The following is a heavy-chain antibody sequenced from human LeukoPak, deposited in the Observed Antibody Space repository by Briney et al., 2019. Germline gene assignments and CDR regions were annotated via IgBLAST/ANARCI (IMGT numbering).Heavy chain of an antibody. J-gene: IGHJ5*02. D-gene: IGHD6-13*01. CDR2: INPNSGGT. CDR1: GYTFIGYY. V-gene: IGHV1-2*02. CDR3: ARESRAAATYDP. Sequence: ATVNLSCKASGYTFIGYYMHWGRQAPGQGLEWMGWINPNSGGTNYSQKFQGRVTMTRDTSISTAYMELSRLRSDDTAVYYCARESRAAATYDPWGQGTLVTVSS.